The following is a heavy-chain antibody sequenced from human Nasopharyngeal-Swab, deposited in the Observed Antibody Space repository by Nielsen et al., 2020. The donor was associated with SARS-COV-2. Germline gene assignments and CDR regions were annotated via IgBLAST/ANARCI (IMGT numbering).Heavy chain of an antibody. CDR2: IYYSGTT. CDR3: ARYRSSNGWPQGNWFDP. Sequence: WIRQPPGKGLQWIGNIYYSGTTNYNPSLKNRVTILLDISKNQFSLKLNSVTAADTAVYYCARYRSSNGWPQGNWFDPWGQGTLVTVSS. D-gene: IGHD3-22*01. J-gene: IGHJ5*02. V-gene: IGHV4-39*07.